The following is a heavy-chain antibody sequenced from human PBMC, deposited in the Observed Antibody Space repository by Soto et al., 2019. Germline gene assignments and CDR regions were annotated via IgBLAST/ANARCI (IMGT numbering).Heavy chain of an antibody. D-gene: IGHD6-6*01. CDR2: ISGYDGNT. CDR1: GYTFSNYG. V-gene: IGHV1-18*01. CDR3: ARKSSISSCFDP. J-gene: IGHJ5*02. Sequence: ASVKVSCKASGYTFSNYGISWVRQAPGQGLEWMGWISGYDGNTNYAQEFQGRVTMTTDPSTTAGYMELRSLRSDDTAMYYCARKSSISSCFDPWGQGVLVTVSS.